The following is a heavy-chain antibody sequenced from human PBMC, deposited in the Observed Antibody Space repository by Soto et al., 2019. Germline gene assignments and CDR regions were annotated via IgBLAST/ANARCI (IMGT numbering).Heavy chain of an antibody. CDR3: ARDRYYYDSSGYSSGMDV. CDR1: GGTFSSYA. J-gene: IGHJ6*02. D-gene: IGHD3-22*01. CDR2: IIPIFGTA. Sequence: SVKVSCKASGGTFSSYAISWVRQAPGQGLEWMGGIIPIFGTANYAQKFQGRVTITADESTSTAYMELSSLRSEDTAVYYCARDRYYYDSSGYSSGMDVWGQGT. V-gene: IGHV1-69*13.